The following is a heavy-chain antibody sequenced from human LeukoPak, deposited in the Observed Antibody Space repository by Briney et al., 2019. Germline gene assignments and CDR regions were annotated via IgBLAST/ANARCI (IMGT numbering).Heavy chain of an antibody. D-gene: IGHD2-15*01. CDR1: GFTFSSYS. Sequence: GGSLRLSCAASGFTFSSYSMNWVRQAPGKGLEWVSAISSSSSYIYYADSVKGRFTISRDNAKNSLHLQMNSLRAEDTAVYYCARGGARGGSCSFDYWGQGTLVTVSS. CDR2: ISSSSSYI. J-gene: IGHJ4*02. CDR3: ARGGARGGSCSFDY. V-gene: IGHV3-21*01.